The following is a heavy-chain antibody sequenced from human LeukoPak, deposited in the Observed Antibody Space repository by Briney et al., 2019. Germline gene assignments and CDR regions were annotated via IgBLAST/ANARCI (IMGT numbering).Heavy chain of an antibody. J-gene: IGHJ4*02. V-gene: IGHV1-69*04. Sequence: GASVKVSCKASGGTFSSYAISWVRQAPGQGLEWMGRIIPILGIANYAQKFQGRVTITADKSTSTAYMELSSLRSEDTAVYYCARRGYSGYVGGGSFDYWGQGTLVTVSS. CDR2: IIPILGIA. D-gene: IGHD5-12*01. CDR3: ARRGYSGYVGGGSFDY. CDR1: GGTFSSYA.